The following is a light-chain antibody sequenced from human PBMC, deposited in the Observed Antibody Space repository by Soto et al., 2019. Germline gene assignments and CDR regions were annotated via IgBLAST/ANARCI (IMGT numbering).Light chain of an antibody. CDR2: GAS. CDR1: QTIRSNY. Sequence: ETVLTQSPGTLSLSPGERATLSCRASQTIRSNYLAWYRQTPGQAPRLLIYGASNRATGIADRFSGSGSGTDFTLLISRLEPEDFARYYCQQYGSSPWTFGQGTKVEIK. V-gene: IGKV3-20*01. J-gene: IGKJ1*01. CDR3: QQYGSSPWT.